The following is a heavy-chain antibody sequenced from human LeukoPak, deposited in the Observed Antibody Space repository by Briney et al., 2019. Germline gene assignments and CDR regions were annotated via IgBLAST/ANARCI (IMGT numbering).Heavy chain of an antibody. V-gene: IGHV1-18*01. CDR2: ISAYNGNT. CDR3: AREAPQSIAAAGLDY. Sequence: GASVKVSCKASGYTFTSYGISWVRQAPGQGLEWMGWISAYNGNTNYAQKLQGRVTMTTDTSTSTAYMELRSLRSEDTAVYYCAREAPQSIAAAGLDYWGQGTLVTVSS. CDR1: GYTFTSYG. J-gene: IGHJ4*02. D-gene: IGHD6-13*01.